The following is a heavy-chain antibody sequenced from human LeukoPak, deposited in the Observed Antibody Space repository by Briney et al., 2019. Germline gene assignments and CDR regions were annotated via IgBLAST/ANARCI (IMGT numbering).Heavy chain of an antibody. V-gene: IGHV1-18*01. CDR3: ARTPQYCSGGSCYFDVFDI. CDR2: IISYSDNP. D-gene: IGHD2-15*01. CDR1: CYTFTSYY. J-gene: IGHJ3*02. Sequence: ASVKVSCKASCYTFTSYYITWVRQAPGQGLEWMGWIISYSDNPTYARNLQGRVTMTTDTSTSTAYMELRSLRSDDTAVYYCARTPQYCSGGSCYFDVFDIWGQGTMVTVSS.